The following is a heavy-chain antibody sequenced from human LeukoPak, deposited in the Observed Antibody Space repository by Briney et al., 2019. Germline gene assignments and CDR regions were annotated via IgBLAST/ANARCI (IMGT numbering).Heavy chain of an antibody. V-gene: IGHV1-8*01. D-gene: IGHD3-3*01. J-gene: IGHJ4*02. CDR1: GYTFTSYD. Sequence: GASVKVSCKASGYTFTSYDINWVRQATGQGLEWMGWMNPNSGNTGYAQKFQGRVTMTRNTSISTAYMELSSLRSEDTAVYYCARRNYDFWSGYSSFDYWGQGTLVTVSS. CDR3: ARRNYDFWSGYSSFDY. CDR2: MNPNSGNT.